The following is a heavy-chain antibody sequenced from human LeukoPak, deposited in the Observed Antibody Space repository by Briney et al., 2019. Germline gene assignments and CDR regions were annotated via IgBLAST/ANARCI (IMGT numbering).Heavy chain of an antibody. V-gene: IGHV1-69*13. J-gene: IGHJ4*02. CDR1: GGTFSSYA. CDR3: ARARNYYDSGFLFDY. Sequence: GASVKVSCTASGGTFSSYAISWVRQAPGQGLEWMGGIIPIFGTANYAQKFQGRVTITADESTSTAYMELSSLRSEDTAVYYCARARNYYDSGFLFDYWGQGTLVTVSS. D-gene: IGHD3-22*01. CDR2: IIPIFGTA.